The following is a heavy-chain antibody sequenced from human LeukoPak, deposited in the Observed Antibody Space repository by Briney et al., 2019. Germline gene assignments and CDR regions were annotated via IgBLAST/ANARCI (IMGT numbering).Heavy chain of an antibody. CDR2: ISSNGGST. V-gene: IGHV3-64D*06. CDR1: GFTFSSYA. D-gene: IGHD3-10*01. CDR3: AKDFPQLLGGG. Sequence: GGSLRLSCSASGFTFSSYAMHWVRQAPGKGLEYVSAISSNGGSTYYADSVKGRFTISRDNSKNTLYLQMSSLRAEDTAVYYCAKDFPQLLGGGWGQGTLVTVSS. J-gene: IGHJ4*02.